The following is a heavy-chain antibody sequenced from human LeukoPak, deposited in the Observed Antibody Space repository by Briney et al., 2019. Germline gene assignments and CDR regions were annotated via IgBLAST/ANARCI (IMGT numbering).Heavy chain of an antibody. CDR3: AIEHYYDSSGYYHY. D-gene: IGHD3-22*01. Sequence: ASVKVSCKVSGYTFTDYYMHWVQQAPGKGLEWMGLVDPEDGETIYAEKFQGRVTITADTSTDTAYMELSSLRSEDTAVYYCAIEHYYDSSGYYHYWGQGALVTVSS. CDR1: GYTFTDYY. V-gene: IGHV1-69-2*01. CDR2: VDPEDGET. J-gene: IGHJ4*02.